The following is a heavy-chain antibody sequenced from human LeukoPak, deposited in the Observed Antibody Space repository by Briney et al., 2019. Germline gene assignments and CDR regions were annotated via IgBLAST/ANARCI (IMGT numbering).Heavy chain of an antibody. J-gene: IGHJ4*02. CDR1: GGSISSYY. Sequence: SETLSLTCTVSGGSISSYYWSWIWQPPGKGLEWIGYVYYSGTTNYNPSLKSRVTISVDTSKNQFSLKLSSVTAADTAVYYCARASTTGFDYWGQGTLVTVSS. V-gene: IGHV4-59*01. CDR3: ARASTTGFDY. D-gene: IGHD4-17*01. CDR2: VYYSGTT.